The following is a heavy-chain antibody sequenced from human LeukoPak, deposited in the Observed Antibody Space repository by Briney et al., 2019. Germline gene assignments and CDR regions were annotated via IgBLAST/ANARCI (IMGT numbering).Heavy chain of an antibody. CDR3: AREDWGWERAFDI. D-gene: IGHD7-27*01. Sequence: SETLSLTCTVSGGSISSGGYYWSWIRQHPGKGLEWIGYIYYSGSTYYNPSLKSRVTISVDTSKNQFSLKLSSVTAADTAVYYCAREDWGWERAFDIWGQGTMVTVSS. CDR2: IYYSGST. V-gene: IGHV4-31*03. CDR1: GGSISSGGYY. J-gene: IGHJ3*02.